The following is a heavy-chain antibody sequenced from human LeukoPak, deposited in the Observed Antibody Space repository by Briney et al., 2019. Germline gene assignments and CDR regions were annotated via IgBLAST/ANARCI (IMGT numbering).Heavy chain of an antibody. D-gene: IGHD7-27*01. CDR3: ARDKWGPDY. J-gene: IGHJ4*02. V-gene: IGHV3-20*04. CDR2: ISWNGAGT. Sequence: PGGSLRLSCAATGFIFEDYGMVWIRQAPGKGLEWVSGISWNGAGTDYADSVKGRFTISRDDAKNSLYQQMNSLRAEDTALYYCARDKWGPDYWGQGTLVTVSS. CDR1: GFIFEDYG.